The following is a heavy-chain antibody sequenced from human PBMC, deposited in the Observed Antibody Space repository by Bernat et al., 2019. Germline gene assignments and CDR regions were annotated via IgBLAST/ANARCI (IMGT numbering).Heavy chain of an antibody. CDR1: GFTFSDYY. V-gene: IGHV3-11*05. CDR2: ISSSSSYT. J-gene: IGHJ4*02. CDR3: ARSGKGYCSSTSCRPIDY. D-gene: IGHD2-2*01. Sequence: QVQLVESGGGLVKPGGSLRLSCAASGFTFSDYYMSWIRQAPGKGLEWVSYISSSSSYTNYADSVKGRFTISRDNAKNSLYLQMNSLRAEDTAVYYFARSGKGYCSSTSCRPIDYWGQGTLVTVSS.